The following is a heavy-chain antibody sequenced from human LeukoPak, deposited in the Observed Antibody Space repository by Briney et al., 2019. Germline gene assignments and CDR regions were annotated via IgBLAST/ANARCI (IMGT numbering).Heavy chain of an antibody. CDR2: IYYSGSI. V-gene: IGHV4-39*07. Sequence: SETLSLTCSVSGGSIKSSTYYWVWIRQAPGKGLEWIGNIYYSGSIYYNPSLKSRLTISVDTSRNQFSLKLNSVTAADTAVYFCAREGSRDFDYWGQGTLVTVSS. CDR1: GGSIKSSTYY. CDR3: AREGSRDFDY. J-gene: IGHJ4*02.